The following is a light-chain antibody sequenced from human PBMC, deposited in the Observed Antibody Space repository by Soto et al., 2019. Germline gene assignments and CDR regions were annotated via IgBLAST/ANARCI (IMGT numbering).Light chain of an antibody. CDR1: QSVSSSY. CDR2: GAS. J-gene: IGKJ1*01. CDR3: QQYGSSPRT. V-gene: IGKV3-20*01. Sequence: EIVLTQSPGTLSLSPGERATLSCRASQSVSSSYLAWYQQKPGQAPRLLIYGASSRATGIPDRFSGSGPGTDFTLTISRLEPEYFAVYYCQQYGSSPRTFGQGTKVEIK.